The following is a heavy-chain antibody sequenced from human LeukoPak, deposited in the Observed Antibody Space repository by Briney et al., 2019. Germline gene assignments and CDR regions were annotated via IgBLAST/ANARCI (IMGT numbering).Heavy chain of an antibody. V-gene: IGHV3-23*01. CDR3: AKDLVFCSGGSCYPEAFDI. J-gene: IGHJ3*02. D-gene: IGHD2-15*01. Sequence: PGGSLRLSCAASGFTFSSYAMSLVRQAPGKGLEWVSAISGSGGSTYYADSVKGRFTISRDNSKNTLYLQMNSLRAEDTAVYYCAKDLVFCSGGSCYPEAFDIWGQGTMVTVSS. CDR1: GFTFSSYA. CDR2: ISGSGGST.